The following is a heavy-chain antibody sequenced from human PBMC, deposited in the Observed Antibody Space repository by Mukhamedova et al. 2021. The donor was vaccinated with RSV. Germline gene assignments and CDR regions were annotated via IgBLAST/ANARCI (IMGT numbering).Heavy chain of an antibody. J-gene: IGHJ3*02. D-gene: IGHD6-19*01. Sequence: KGRFTISRDNSKNTLYLQMNSLRAEDTAVYYCAKDTSQWLAPSDAFDIWGQGTMVTVSS. V-gene: IGHV3-30*02. CDR3: AKDTSQWLAPSDAFDI.